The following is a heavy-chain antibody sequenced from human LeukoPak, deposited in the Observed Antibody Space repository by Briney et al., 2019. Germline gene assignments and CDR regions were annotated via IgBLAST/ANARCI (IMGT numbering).Heavy chain of an antibody. CDR3: ARGMGDYVYYYGMDV. D-gene: IGHD4-17*01. V-gene: IGHV3-21*01. CDR2: ISSSSSYI. CDR1: GFTFSSYS. J-gene: IGHJ6*04. Sequence: GSLRLSCAASGFTFSSYSMNWVRQAPGKGLEWVSSISSSSSYIYYADSVKGRFTISRDNAKNSLYLQMNSLRAEDTAVYYCARGMGDYVYYYGMDVWGKGTTVTVSS.